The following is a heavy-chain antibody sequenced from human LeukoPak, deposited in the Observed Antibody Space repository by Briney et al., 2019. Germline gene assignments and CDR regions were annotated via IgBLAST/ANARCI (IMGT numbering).Heavy chain of an antibody. CDR2: VNWNGVTT. D-gene: IGHD5-24*01. CDR1: GFTYDSHD. CDR3: ARAPMKISTIPYYFDY. V-gene: IGHV3-20*04. J-gene: IGHJ4*02. Sequence: GGSLRLSCVASGFTYDSHDMNWLRQVPGKGLEWVSGVNWNGVTTAYIDCVQGRFNIPRDNAKSSLYLQMNSLRAEDTAIYYCARAPMKISTIPYYFDYWGQGTLVTVSS.